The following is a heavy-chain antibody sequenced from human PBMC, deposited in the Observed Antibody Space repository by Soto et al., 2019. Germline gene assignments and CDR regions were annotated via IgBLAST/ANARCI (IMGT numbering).Heavy chain of an antibody. CDR1: GFTVSSNY. J-gene: IGHJ6*02. D-gene: IGHD6-6*01. CDR2: IYSAGTT. Sequence: EVQLVESGGGLIQPGGSLRLSCVASGFTVSSNYMSWVRQAPGKGLEWVSVIYSAGTTYYADSVKGRFTISRDNSKNTLYLQKNSLRVEDTALYYCARPPPRLRPPCYYGMDVWGQGTTVPVSS. CDR3: ARPPPRLRPPCYYGMDV. V-gene: IGHV3-53*01.